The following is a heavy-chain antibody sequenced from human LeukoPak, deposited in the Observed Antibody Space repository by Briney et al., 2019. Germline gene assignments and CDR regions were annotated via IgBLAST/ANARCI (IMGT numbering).Heavy chain of an antibody. Sequence: SETLSLTCTVSGGSISSSSYYWGWIRQPPGKGLEWIGSIYYSGSTYYNPSLKSRVTISVDTSKNQFSLKLSSVTAADTAVYYCARDYYDSSGYPSVFDYWGQGTPVTVSS. CDR3: ARDYYDSSGYPSVFDY. J-gene: IGHJ4*02. D-gene: IGHD3-22*01. V-gene: IGHV4-39*07. CDR2: IYYSGST. CDR1: GGSISSSSYY.